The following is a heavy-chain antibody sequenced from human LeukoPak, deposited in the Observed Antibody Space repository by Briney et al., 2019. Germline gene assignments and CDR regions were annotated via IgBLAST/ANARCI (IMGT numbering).Heavy chain of an antibody. CDR3: AKDVRGYNRPFDY. D-gene: IGHD3-10*02. V-gene: IGHV3-23*01. CDR1: GFSFSSHA. J-gene: IGHJ4*02. CDR2: ISGSGSHT. Sequence: GGSLRLSCAASGFSFSSHAMNWVRQAPGKGLEWVSAISGSGSHTYYADSVRGLFTISRDNSKSTLYLQMNSLRAEDTAVYYCAKDVRGYNRPFDYWGQGTLVTVSS.